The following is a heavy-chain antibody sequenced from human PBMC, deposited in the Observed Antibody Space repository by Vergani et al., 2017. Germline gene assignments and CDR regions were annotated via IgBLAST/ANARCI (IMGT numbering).Heavy chain of an antibody. Sequence: EVQLVESGGGLVKPGGSLRLSCAASGFTFSNTWMSWVRQAPGKGLEWVGRIKSKTDGGTTYYAAPVKGRFTISRDDSKNTLYLQMNSLKTEDTAVYYCTTEGYRYGSRAGGFDYWGQGTLVTVSS. D-gene: IGHD5-18*01. CDR1: GFTFSNTW. CDR2: IKSKTDGGTT. V-gene: IGHV3-15*01. CDR3: TTEGYRYGSRAGGFDY. J-gene: IGHJ4*02.